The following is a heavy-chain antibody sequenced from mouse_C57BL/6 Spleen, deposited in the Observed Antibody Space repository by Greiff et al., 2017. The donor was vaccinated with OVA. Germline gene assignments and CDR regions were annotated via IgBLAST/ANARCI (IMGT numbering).Heavy chain of an antibody. CDR1: GYSITSGYY. CDR2: ISYDGSN. J-gene: IGHJ2*01. Sequence: DVKLQESGPGLVKPSQSLSLTCSVTGYSITSGYYWNWIRQFPGNKLEWMGYISYDGSNNYNPSLKNRISITRDTSKNQFFLKLNSVTTEDTATYYCARDRGITHFDYWGQGTTLTVSS. CDR3: ARDRGITHFDY. D-gene: IGHD2-4*01. V-gene: IGHV3-6*01.